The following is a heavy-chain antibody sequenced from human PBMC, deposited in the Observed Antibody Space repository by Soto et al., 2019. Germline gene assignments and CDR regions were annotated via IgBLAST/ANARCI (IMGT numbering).Heavy chain of an antibody. CDR2: IYSGGST. V-gene: IGHV3-66*01. D-gene: IGHD3-9*01. Sequence: PGGSLRLSCAASGFTVSSNYMSWVRQAPGKGLEWVSVIYSGGSTYYADSVKGRFTISRDNSKNTLYLQMNSLRAEDTAVYYCARGRCDILTGYYPPYYGMDVWGQGTTVTVSS. J-gene: IGHJ6*02. CDR3: ARGRCDILTGYYPPYYGMDV. CDR1: GFTVSSNY.